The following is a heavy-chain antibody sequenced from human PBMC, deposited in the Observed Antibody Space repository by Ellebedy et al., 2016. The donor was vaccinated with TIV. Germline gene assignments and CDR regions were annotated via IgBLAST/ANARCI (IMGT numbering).Heavy chain of an antibody. CDR1: GYTFSNYW. D-gene: IGHD3/OR15-3a*01. CDR3: ARRGLADF. CDR2: ISAGDSET. J-gene: IGHJ4*02. V-gene: IGHV5-51*01. Sequence: GESLKISCETSGYTFSNYWIGWVRQKPGKGLEWMGSISAGDSETKYSPSLQGHITISVDKSVSTTYLHLNSLRVSDSAMYFCARRGLADFWGQGTLITVSS.